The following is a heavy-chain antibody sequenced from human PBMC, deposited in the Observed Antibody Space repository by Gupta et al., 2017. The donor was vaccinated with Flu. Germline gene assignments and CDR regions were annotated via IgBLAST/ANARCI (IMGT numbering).Heavy chain of an antibody. V-gene: IGHV3-7*01. Sequence: PGKGLEWVANIKQDGIDKYYVDSVKGRFTISRDNAQSSLYLQMTSLRVEDTAVYYCARDVSPFFWDGYHNPSNSWEKWFDPWGQGTLVTVSS. CDR2: IKQDGIDK. J-gene: IGHJ5*02. D-gene: IGHD3-3*01. CDR3: ARDVSPFFWDGYHNPSNSWEKWFDP.